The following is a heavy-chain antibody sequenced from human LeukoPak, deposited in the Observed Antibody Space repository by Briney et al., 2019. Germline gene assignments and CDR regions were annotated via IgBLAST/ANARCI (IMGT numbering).Heavy chain of an antibody. J-gene: IGHJ4*02. CDR1: GFLFSSYS. V-gene: IGHV3-64*01. Sequence: PGGSLRLSCAASGFLFSSYSMHWVRQAPGKGLEFVSAISANGRKTYYANSVKGRFTISRDNSKNTLYLQMGSLRPEDMGVYYCARVGLGSGLEYWGQGTLVTVSS. D-gene: IGHD1-26*01. CDR2: ISANGRKT. CDR3: ARVGLGSGLEY.